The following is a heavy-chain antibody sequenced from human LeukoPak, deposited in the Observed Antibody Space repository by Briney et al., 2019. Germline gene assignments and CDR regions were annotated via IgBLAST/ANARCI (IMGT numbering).Heavy chain of an antibody. CDR1: GGTFSSYA. Sequence: ASVKVSCKASGGTFSSYAISWVRQAPGQGLEWMGGIIPIFGTANYAQKFQGRVTITADKSTSTAYMELSSLRSEDTAVYYCARDKVTLLWFGGSRYYGMDVWGKGTTVTVSS. CDR3: ARDKVTLLWFGGSRYYGMDV. V-gene: IGHV1-69*06. D-gene: IGHD3-10*01. J-gene: IGHJ6*04. CDR2: IIPIFGTA.